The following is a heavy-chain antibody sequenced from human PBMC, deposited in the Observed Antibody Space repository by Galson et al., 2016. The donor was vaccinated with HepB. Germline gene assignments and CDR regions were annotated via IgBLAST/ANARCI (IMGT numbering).Heavy chain of an antibody. V-gene: IGHV3-33*01. Sequence: SLRLSCATSGFIFSSYAMHWVRQVPGKGLEWVALIWYDGSNKFHADSVKGRFTISIINSKDTVYLQMNSLRAEDTAVYYCARVLGDGYGENSIDFWGQGILVTVSS. CDR2: IWYDGSNK. CDR3: ARVLGDGYGENSIDF. CDR1: GFIFSSYA. D-gene: IGHD4-17*01. J-gene: IGHJ4*02.